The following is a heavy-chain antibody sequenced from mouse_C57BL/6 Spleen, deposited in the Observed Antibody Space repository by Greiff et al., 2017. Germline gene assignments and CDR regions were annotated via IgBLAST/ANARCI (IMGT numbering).Heavy chain of an antibody. CDR1: GYTFTSYW. Sequence: QVQLQQPGAELVRPGSSVKLSCKASGYTFTSYWMDWVKQRPGQGLEWIGNIYPSDSETHYNQKFKDKATLTVDKSSSTAYMQLSSLTSEDSAVXYCARGGYDYEVAYWGQGTLVTVSA. CDR2: IYPSDSET. V-gene: IGHV1-61*01. J-gene: IGHJ3*01. D-gene: IGHD2-4*01. CDR3: ARGGYDYEVAY.